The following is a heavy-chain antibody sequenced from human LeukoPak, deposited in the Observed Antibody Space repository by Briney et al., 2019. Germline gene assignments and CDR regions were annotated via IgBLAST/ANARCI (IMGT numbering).Heavy chain of an antibody. CDR1: GFTFSSYE. Sequence: PAGSLRLSCAASGFTFSSYEMNWVRQAPGKGLEWVSYISSTGSIKYYADSVKGRFTISRDNVRNSLYLQMNSLRVDDTAVYYCARDGAPRTDYWGQDTMVTVSS. J-gene: IGHJ4*01. CDR2: ISSTGSIK. V-gene: IGHV3-48*03. D-gene: IGHD3-16*01. CDR3: ARDGAPRTDY.